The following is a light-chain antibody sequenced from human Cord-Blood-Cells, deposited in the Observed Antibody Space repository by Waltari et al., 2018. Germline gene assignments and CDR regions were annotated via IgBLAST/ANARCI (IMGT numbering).Light chain of an antibody. CDR1: SSNIARNY. CDR3: AAWDDSLSGWV. V-gene: IGLV1-47*01. Sequence: QSVLTQPPSASGTPGPRVTISCSGSSSNIARNYGSWYQQLPGTAPKPLIYRNNQRPSGVPDRFSGSKSGTSASLAISGLRSEDEADYYCAAWDDSLSGWVFGGGTKLTVL. CDR2: RNN. J-gene: IGLJ3*02.